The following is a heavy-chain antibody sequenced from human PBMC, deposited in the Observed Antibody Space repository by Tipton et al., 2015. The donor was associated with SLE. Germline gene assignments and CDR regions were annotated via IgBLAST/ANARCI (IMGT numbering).Heavy chain of an antibody. D-gene: IGHD7-27*01. CDR1: GYTFTSYG. Sequence: QSGPEVKKPGASVKVSCKASGYTFTSYGIRWVRQAPGQGLEWRGWISAYNGSTNYAQKLQGRVTMTTDTSTSTAYMELRSLRSDDTAVYYCARDNWGSGDGAFEIWGQRTMVTVSS. V-gene: IGHV1-18*01. CDR3: ARDNWGSGDGAFEI. CDR2: ISAYNGST. J-gene: IGHJ3*02.